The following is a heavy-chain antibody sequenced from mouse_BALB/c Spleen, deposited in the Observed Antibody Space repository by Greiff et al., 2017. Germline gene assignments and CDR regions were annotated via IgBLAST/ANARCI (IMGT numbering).Heavy chain of an antibody. D-gene: IGHD2-4*01. CDR3: ARRRGYDYDRGYYAMDY. J-gene: IGHJ4*01. Sequence: VKLVESGPGLVAPSQSLSITCTVSGFSLTSYGVHWVRQPPGKGLEWLGVIWAGGSTNYNSALMSRLSISKDNSKSQVFLKMNSLQTDDTAMYYCARRRGYDYDRGYYAMDYWGQGTSVTVSS. CDR1: GFSLTSYG. V-gene: IGHV2-9*02. CDR2: IWAGGST.